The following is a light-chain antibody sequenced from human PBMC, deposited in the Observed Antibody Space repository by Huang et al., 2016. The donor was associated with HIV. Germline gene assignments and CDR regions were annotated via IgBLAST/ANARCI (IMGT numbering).Light chain of an antibody. J-gene: IGKJ5*01. CDR1: QSVSTN. V-gene: IGKV3-15*01. CDR3: QQYNKWPIS. Sequence: EIVMTQSPATLSVSLGERATLSCRASQSVSTNLAWYQQTPGQAPRLLIYETSTRATGIPASFSGSGSGTEFTLTISSLQSEDFAIYYCQQYNKWPISFGPGTRLEI. CDR2: ETS.